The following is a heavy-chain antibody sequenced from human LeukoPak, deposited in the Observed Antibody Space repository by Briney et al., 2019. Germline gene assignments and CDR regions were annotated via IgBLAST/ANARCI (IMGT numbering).Heavy chain of an antibody. J-gene: IGHJ4*02. D-gene: IGHD1-26*01. V-gene: IGHV3-49*03. CDR1: GFTFGDYA. CDR2: IRSKAYGGTT. Sequence: GGSLRLSCTASGFTFGDYAMRWFRQAPGRGREWVGFIRSKAYGGTTEYAASVKGRFTISRDDSKSIAYLQMNSLKTEDTAVYYCTRDLGEWELAFDYWGQGTLVTVSS. CDR3: TRDLGEWELAFDY.